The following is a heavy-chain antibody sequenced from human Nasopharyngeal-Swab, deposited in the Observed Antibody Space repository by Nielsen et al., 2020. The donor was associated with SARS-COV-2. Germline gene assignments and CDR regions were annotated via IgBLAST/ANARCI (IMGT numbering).Heavy chain of an antibody. J-gene: IGHJ4*02. D-gene: IGHD6-13*01. CDR1: GGSFSGYY. Sequence: GSLTLSCAVYGGSFSGYYWSWIRQPPGKGLEWIGEIHHSGSTNYNPSLKSRFTISVDTSKNQFSLKLSSVTAADTAVYYCARGRRCSSWYFFYFDYWGQGTLVTVSS. CDR3: ARGRRCSSWYFFYFDY. V-gene: IGHV4-34*01. CDR2: IHHSGST.